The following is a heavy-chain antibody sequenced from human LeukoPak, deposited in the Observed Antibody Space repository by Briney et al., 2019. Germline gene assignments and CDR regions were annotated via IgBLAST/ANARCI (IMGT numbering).Heavy chain of an antibody. Sequence: SETLSLTCTVSGDSISTYTYYWASIRQAPGKGLEWIGSIYNSVSTHYNPSLKSRVTSSIDTSKNQFSLSLRSVTAADTAVYYCASNSSHIGGAPPGERQKSFDPWGQGSLVTVSS. V-gene: IGHV4-39*07. CDR1: GDSISTYTYY. J-gene: IGHJ5*02. CDR2: IYNSVST. D-gene: IGHD3-3*01. CDR3: ASNSSHIGGAPPGERQKSFDP.